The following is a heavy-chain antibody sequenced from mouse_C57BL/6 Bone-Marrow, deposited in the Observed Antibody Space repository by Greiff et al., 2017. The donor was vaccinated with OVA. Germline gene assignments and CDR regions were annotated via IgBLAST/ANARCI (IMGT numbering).Heavy chain of an antibody. CDR2: IDPSDSYT. CDR3: ARSGYYGSKGY. D-gene: IGHD1-1*01. V-gene: IGHV1-69*01. Sequence: QVQLQQPGAELVMPGASVKLSCKASGYTFTSYWMHWVKQRPGQGLEWIGEIDPSDSYTNYNQKFKGKSTLTVDKSSSTAYMQLSSLTSEDSAVYFCARSGYYGSKGYWGQGTTLTVSS. CDR1: GYTFTSYW. J-gene: IGHJ2*01.